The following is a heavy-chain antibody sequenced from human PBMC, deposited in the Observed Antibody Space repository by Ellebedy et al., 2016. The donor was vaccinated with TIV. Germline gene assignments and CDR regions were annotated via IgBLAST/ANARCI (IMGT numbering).Heavy chain of an antibody. V-gene: IGHV3-23*01. CDR3: ASRSVSYPPKIDY. Sequence: GGSLRLSXAASGFTFSSYAMNWVRQAPGKGLEWVSAISGSGGSTYYADSVKGRFTISRDNSKNTLYLQMNSLRAEDTAVYYCASRSVSYPPKIDYWGQGTLVTVSS. CDR1: GFTFSSYA. CDR2: ISGSGGST. J-gene: IGHJ4*02. D-gene: IGHD3-10*01.